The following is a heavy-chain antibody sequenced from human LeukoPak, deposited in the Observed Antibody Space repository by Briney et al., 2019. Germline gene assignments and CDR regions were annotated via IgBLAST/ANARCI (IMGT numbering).Heavy chain of an antibody. D-gene: IGHD3-22*01. CDR1: GGSISSYY. CDR2: SYTSEST. J-gene: IGHJ4*02. Sequence: PSETLSLTCTVSGGSISSYYWNWIRQPAAKGLELIGRSYTSESTNYNPSLNSRVTMSVDTSKNQFSLELTSVTAADTAVYYCASEFYYDTSGYYSLVYWGQGTLVTVSS. CDR3: ASEFYYDTSGYYSLVY. V-gene: IGHV4-4*07.